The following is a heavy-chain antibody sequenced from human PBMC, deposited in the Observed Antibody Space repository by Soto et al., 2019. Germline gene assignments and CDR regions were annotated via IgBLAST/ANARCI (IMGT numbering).Heavy chain of an antibody. V-gene: IGHV4-59*01. CDR1: GGSISSYY. D-gene: IGHD4-17*01. Sequence: ASETLSLTCTVSGGSISSYYWSWIQQPPGKGLEWIGYIYYSGSTNYNPSLKSRVTISVDTSKNQFSLKLSSVTAADTAVYYCASYGDYVLGYWGQGTLVTVSS. CDR3: ASYGDYVLGY. J-gene: IGHJ4*02. CDR2: IYYSGST.